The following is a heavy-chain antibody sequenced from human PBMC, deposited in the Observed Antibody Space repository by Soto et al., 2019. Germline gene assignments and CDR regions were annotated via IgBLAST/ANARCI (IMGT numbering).Heavy chain of an antibody. V-gene: IGHV1-69*19. J-gene: IGHJ4*02. CDR3: GREVQVHTPAFVY. CDR1: GGTFNTYA. D-gene: IGHD2-15*01. CDR2: ICPMFRAA. Sequence: QVQLVQSGAEMKKPGSSVKVSCQSSGGTFNTYAMNWVRQAPGQGPEWMGDICPMFRAANYATKFQGRVTITADEHTGTSYMQVSSLTSEDTALYFCGREVQVHTPAFVYWGQGTLVTVSS.